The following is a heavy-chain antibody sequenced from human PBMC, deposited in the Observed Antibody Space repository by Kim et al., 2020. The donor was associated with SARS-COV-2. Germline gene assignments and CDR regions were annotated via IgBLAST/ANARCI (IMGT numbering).Heavy chain of an antibody. V-gene: IGHV3-20*04. CDR3: ARGRKKWLTYYNYYGMDV. Sequence: GGSLRLSCAASGFTFGDYGMSWVRQAPGKGLEWVSGINWNGGRTGYADPVKGRFTISRDNAKNSLYRKINSLRAEETAWYYCARGRKKWLTYYNYYGMDV. CDR2: INWNGGRT. D-gene: IGHD5-12*01. J-gene: IGHJ6*01. CDR1: GFTFGDYG.